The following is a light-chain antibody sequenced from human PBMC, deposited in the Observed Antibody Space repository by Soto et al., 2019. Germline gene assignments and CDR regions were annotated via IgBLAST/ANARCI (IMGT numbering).Light chain of an antibody. V-gene: IGLV2-14*01. J-gene: IGLJ2*01. CDR1: SSDVGGYNY. CDR3: SSYTSSRQGV. CDR2: EVS. Sequence: QSALTQPASVSGSPGQSITISCTGTSSDVGGYNYVSWYQQHPGKAPKLMIYEVSNRPSWVSNRFSGSKSGNTASLTISGLQAEDEADYYCSSYTSSRQGVFGGGTKLTVL.